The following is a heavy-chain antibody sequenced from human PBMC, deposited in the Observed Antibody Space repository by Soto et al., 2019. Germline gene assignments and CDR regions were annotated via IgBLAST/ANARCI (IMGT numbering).Heavy chain of an antibody. CDR3: AKVYYNFWSGYDY. CDR2: ISGSGGST. D-gene: IGHD3-3*01. V-gene: IGHV3-23*01. J-gene: IGHJ4*02. Sequence: EVQLLESGGGLVQPGGSLRLSCAASGFTFSTYAMSWVRQAPGKGLEWVSAISGSGGSTYYADSVKGRFTISRDNSKNTLYLQVFSLRAEDTGVYYCAKVYYNFWSGYDYWGQGALVTVSS. CDR1: GFTFSTYA.